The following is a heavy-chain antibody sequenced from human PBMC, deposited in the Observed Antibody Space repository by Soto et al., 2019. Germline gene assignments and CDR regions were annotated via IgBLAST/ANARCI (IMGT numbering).Heavy chain of an antibody. Sequence: EVQLVESGGGLVQPGGSLRLSCAASGFTFSSYWMSWVRQAPGKGLEWVANIKQDGSEKYYVDSVKGRFTISRDNAKNSLELQMNRLRAEDTAGDYCARISSGWPYYFDYWGQGTLVTVSS. J-gene: IGHJ4*02. D-gene: IGHD6-19*01. CDR2: IKQDGSEK. V-gene: IGHV3-7*01. CDR3: ARISSGWPYYFDY. CDR1: GFTFSSYW.